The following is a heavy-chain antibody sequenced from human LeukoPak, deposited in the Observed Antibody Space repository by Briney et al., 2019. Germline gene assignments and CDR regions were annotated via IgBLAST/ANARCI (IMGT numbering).Heavy chain of an antibody. CDR2: ISSSGSTI. Sequence: GGSLRLSCAASGFTFSSYEMNWVRQAPGKGLEWVSYISSSGSTIYYADSVKGRFTISRDNAKNSLYLQMNSLRAEDAAVYYCALPGYDSSGYYYFDYWGQGTLVTVSS. CDR1: GFTFSSYE. J-gene: IGHJ4*02. V-gene: IGHV3-48*03. D-gene: IGHD3-22*01. CDR3: ALPGYDSSGYYYFDY.